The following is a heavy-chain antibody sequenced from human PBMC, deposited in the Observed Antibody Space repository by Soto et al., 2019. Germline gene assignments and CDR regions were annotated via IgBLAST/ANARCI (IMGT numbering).Heavy chain of an antibody. J-gene: IGHJ4*02. D-gene: IGHD3-10*02. Sequence: QVQLVQSGAEVKEPGASVKLSCKASGFIFTSHVVHWVRQAPGQRLEWMGWVTGGNGDTKYSQKFQGRVTITRDISAITAYMELCSLTSEDKAIYYCARDPGVRGPSGDLDYWGQGTLFTVSS. CDR3: ARDPGVRGPSGDLDY. V-gene: IGHV1-3*01. CDR2: VTGGNGDT. CDR1: GFIFTSHV.